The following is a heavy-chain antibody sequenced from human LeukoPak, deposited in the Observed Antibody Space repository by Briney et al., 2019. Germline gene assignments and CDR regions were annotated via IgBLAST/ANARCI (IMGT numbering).Heavy chain of an antibody. D-gene: IGHD1-20*01. CDR1: GGSIGFYY. J-gene: IGHJ1*01. V-gene: IGHV4-59*08. Sequence: SETLSLTCTVSGGSIGFYYWNWIRQPPGKGLEWIGCVYYNGSSNYNPSLKSRVTISIDTSKSQFSLRLSSVTAADTAVYYCVQNIPGSIEHWGQGTLVTVSS. CDR3: VQNIPGSIEH. CDR2: VYYNGSS.